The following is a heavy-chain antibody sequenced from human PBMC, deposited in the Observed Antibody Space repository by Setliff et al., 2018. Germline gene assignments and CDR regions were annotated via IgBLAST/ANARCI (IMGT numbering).Heavy chain of an antibody. Sequence: PSETLSLTCTVSGGSISSYYWSWIRQPPGKGLEWIGSINYRGSTNNNPSLKSRVTMSVDTSKSHFSLRLSSVTAADTAVYYCARLGVDDSCGYYYPGGDMDVWGKGTTVT. V-gene: IGHV4-59*04. CDR1: GGSISSYY. CDR2: INYRGST. J-gene: IGHJ6*03. D-gene: IGHD3-22*01. CDR3: ARLGVDDSCGYYYPGGDMDV.